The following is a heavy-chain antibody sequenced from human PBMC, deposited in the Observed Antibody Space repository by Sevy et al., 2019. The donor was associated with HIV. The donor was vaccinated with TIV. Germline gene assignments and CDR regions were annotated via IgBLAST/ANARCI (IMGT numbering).Heavy chain of an antibody. CDR3: ARHDYGDYIDSY. CDR1: GFTFSSYA. CDR2: ISGSGGST. D-gene: IGHD4-17*01. V-gene: IGHV3-23*01. J-gene: IGHJ4*02. Sequence: GGSLRLSCAASGFTFSSYAMSWVRQAPVKGLEWVSAISGSGGSTHYADSVKGRFTISRDNSKNTLYLQMNSLRAEDTAVYYCARHDYGDYIDSYWGQGTLVTVSS.